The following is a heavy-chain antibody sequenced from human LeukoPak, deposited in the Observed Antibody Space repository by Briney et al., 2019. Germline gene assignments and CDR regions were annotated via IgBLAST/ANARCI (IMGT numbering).Heavy chain of an antibody. J-gene: IGHJ6*02. D-gene: IGHD5-18*01. Sequence: ASVKVSCKASGYTFTSYDINWVRQATGQGDEWMGWISAYNGNTNYAQKLQGRVTMTTDTSTSTAYMELRSLRSDDTAVYYCARVLGDTAMVTRVYYYYGMDVWGQGTTVTVSS. V-gene: IGHV1-18*01. CDR3: ARVLGDTAMVTRVYYYYGMDV. CDR1: GYTFTSYD. CDR2: ISAYNGNT.